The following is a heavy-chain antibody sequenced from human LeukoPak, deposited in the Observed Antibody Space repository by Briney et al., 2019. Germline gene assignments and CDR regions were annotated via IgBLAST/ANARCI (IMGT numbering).Heavy chain of an antibody. V-gene: IGHV1-2*02. Sequence: GASVKVSCKASGYTFTGYYMHWVRQAPGQGLEWMGWINPNSGGTNYAQKFQGRVTMTRDTSISTAYMELSRLRSDDTAVYYCARDPVVVPAAIHYYMDVWGKGTTVTVSS. J-gene: IGHJ6*03. D-gene: IGHD2-2*01. CDR3: ARDPVVVPAAIHYYMDV. CDR2: INPNSGGT. CDR1: GYTFTGYY.